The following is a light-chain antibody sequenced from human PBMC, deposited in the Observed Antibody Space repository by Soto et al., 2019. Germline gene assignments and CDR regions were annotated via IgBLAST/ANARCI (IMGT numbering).Light chain of an antibody. CDR2: GSS. CDR1: QSVDSRY. V-gene: IGKV3-20*01. J-gene: IGKJ4*01. Sequence: EIVLTQYPVTLSLSPGERATLSCRASQSVDSRYFAWYQQKLGQAPRLLIYGSSNRATGIPDRFSGSGSGTDFTLTISRLEPEDFAVYHCQQYENSVPLTFGGGTRWIS. CDR3: QQYENSVPLT.